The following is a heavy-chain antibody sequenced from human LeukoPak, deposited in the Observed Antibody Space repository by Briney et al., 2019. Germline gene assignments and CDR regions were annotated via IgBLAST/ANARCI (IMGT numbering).Heavy chain of an antibody. CDR3: ARDLFGGSCGMDV. Sequence: GGSLRLSRAASGFTFRRYSMNWVRQAPGKGLEWVSSISSSSSYIYYADSLKGRFTISRDNAKNSLYLQRNSLRAEDTAVYYCARDLFGGSCGMDVWGQGTTVTVSS. CDR1: GFTFRRYS. V-gene: IGHV3-21*01. J-gene: IGHJ6*02. D-gene: IGHD3-16*01. CDR2: ISSSSSYI.